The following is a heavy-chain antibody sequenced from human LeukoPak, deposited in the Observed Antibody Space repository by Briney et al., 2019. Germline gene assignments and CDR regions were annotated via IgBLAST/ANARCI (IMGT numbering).Heavy chain of an antibody. V-gene: IGHV1-24*01. J-gene: IGHJ4*02. CDR2: FDPEDGET. Sequence: ASVTVSCKVSGYTLTELSMHWVRQAPGKGLEWMGGFDPEDGETIYAQKFQGRVTMTEDTSTDTAYMELSSLRSEDTAVYYCATLPYYYDSSGYYWWGQGTLVTVSS. CDR1: GYTLTELS. CDR3: ATLPYYYDSSGYYW. D-gene: IGHD3-22*01.